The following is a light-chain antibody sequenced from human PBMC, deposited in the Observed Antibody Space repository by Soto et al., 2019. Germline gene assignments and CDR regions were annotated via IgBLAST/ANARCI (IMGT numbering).Light chain of an antibody. Sequence: EIVMTQSPASLSVSPGDGATLSCRASQSVSSYLAWYQQKPGQAPRLLIYDASNRATGIPARFSGSGSGTDFTLTISSLEPEDFAVYYCQQRSNWPRVYTFGQGTKLEIK. CDR3: QQRSNWPRVYT. CDR2: DAS. J-gene: IGKJ2*01. CDR1: QSVSSY. V-gene: IGKV3-11*01.